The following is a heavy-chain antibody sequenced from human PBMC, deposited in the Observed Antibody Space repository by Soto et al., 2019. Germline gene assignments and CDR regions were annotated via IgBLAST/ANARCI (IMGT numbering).Heavy chain of an antibody. CDR2: INHSGST. CDR3: ARGVTGTKEEYYYYGMDV. CDR1: GGSFSGYY. V-gene: IGHV4-34*01. Sequence: SETLSLTCAVYGGSFSGYYWSWIRQPPGKGLEWIGEINHSGSTNYNPSLKSRVTISVDTSKNQFSLKLSSVTAADTAVYYCARGVTGTKEEYYYYGMDVWGQGTTVTVSS. D-gene: IGHD1-20*01. J-gene: IGHJ6*02.